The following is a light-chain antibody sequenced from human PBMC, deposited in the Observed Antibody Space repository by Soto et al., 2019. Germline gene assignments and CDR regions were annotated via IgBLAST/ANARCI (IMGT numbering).Light chain of an antibody. CDR1: SSDVGAYNY. Sequence: QSALTQPASVSGSPGQSITISCTGTSSDVGAYNYVSWFQQHPGKAPKLMIFDVSNRPSGVSNRFSGSKSGNTASLTISGLQAEDEADYYCSSYTSSSTLLVFGTGTKLTVL. V-gene: IGLV2-14*01. J-gene: IGLJ1*01. CDR3: SSYTSSSTLLV. CDR2: DVS.